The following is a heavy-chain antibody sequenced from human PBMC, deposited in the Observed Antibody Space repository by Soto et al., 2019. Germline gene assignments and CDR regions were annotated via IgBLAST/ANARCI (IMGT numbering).Heavy chain of an antibody. CDR2: ISSSSSTI. CDR3: ARHPERIAEIGWFDP. D-gene: IGHD6-13*01. J-gene: IGHJ5*02. V-gene: IGHV3-48*01. CDR1: GFTLSSYS. Sequence: EVHLVECGGGLVQPGGSLRLTCAASGFTLSSYSMNWVRQAPGKGLEWVSYISSSSSTIYYADSVKGRFTISRDNAKNSLYLQMNSLRAEDTAVYYCARHPERIAEIGWFDPWVQGTLVTVSS.